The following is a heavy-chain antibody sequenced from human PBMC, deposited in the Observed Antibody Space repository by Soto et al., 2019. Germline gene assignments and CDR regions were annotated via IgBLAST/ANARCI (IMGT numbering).Heavy chain of an antibody. D-gene: IGHD2-21*02. J-gene: IGHJ6*02. CDR1: AFSLSTGGVG. V-gene: IGHV2-5*02. Sequence: SGPTLVNPTQTLTLTCTFSAFSLSTGGVGVGWIRQPPGKALEWLALIYWDDDKRYSPSLRSRLTITKDTSKNQVVLTMTNMDPVDTATYYCIQSRCGGDCLQSYASYYYYGMDVWGLGTTVTVSS. CDR2: IYWDDDK. CDR3: IQSRCGGDCLQSYASYYYYGMDV.